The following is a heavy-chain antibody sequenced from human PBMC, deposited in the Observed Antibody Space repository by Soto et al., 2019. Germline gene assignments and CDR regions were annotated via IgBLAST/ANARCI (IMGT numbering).Heavy chain of an antibody. V-gene: IGHV3-74*01. J-gene: IGHJ5*02. D-gene: IGHD3-10*01. CDR2: INSDGSST. Sequence: EVQLVESGGGLVQPGGSLRLSCAASGFTFSSYWMHWVRQAPGKGLVWVSRINSDGSSTSYADSVKGRFTISRDNAKNTLYLQMNSLRAEDTAVYYCARVPMVRGNGWFDPWGQGTLVTVAS. CDR1: GFTFSSYW. CDR3: ARVPMVRGNGWFDP.